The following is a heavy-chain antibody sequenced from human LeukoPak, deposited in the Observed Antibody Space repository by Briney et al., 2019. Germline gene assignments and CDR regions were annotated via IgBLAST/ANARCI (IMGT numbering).Heavy chain of an antibody. Sequence: QPGGSLRLSCAASEFTFSSHQMSWVRQAPGKGLEWVAKITQDGSEKYYMDSVKGRFIISRDNGKNSLYLQMNSLRAEDTAVYYCARDWRQDNAFDLWGQGTMVTVSS. CDR2: ITQDGSEK. D-gene: IGHD2-15*01. V-gene: IGHV3-7*01. J-gene: IGHJ3*01. CDR3: ARDWRQDNAFDL. CDR1: EFTFSSHQ.